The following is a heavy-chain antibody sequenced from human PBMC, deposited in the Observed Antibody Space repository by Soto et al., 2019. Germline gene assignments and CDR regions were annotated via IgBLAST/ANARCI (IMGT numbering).Heavy chain of an antibody. D-gene: IGHD2-15*01. CDR2: IYPGDSDT. V-gene: IGHV5-51*01. Sequence: GESLKISYKGSGYSFTSYWIGWVRQMPGKGLEWMGIIYPGDSDTRYSPSFQGQVTISADKSISTAYLQLSSLKASDTAMYYCARIIGFCRNNYCPWTFDIWGQGTMVTVSS. CDR3: ARIIGFCRNNYCPWTFDI. CDR1: GYSFTSYW. J-gene: IGHJ3*02.